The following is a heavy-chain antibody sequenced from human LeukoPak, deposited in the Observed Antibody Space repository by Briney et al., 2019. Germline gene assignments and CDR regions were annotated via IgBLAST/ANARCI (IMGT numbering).Heavy chain of an antibody. D-gene: IGHD6-19*01. CDR1: GGSISSSSYY. Sequence: PSETLSLTCTVSGGSISSSSYYWGWIRQPPGKGLEWIGSIYYSGSTYYNPSLKSRVTISVDTSKNQFSLKLSSVTAADTAVYYCARQGPQGNRKWLIAPRSYYFDYWGQGTLVTVSS. J-gene: IGHJ4*02. CDR2: IYYSGST. CDR3: ARQGPQGNRKWLIAPRSYYFDY. V-gene: IGHV4-39*01.